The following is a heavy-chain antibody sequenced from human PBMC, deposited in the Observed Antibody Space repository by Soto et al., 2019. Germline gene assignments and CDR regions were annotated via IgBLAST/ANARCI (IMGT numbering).Heavy chain of an antibody. Sequence: GESLKISCKGSGYSFTSYWISWVRQMPGKVLEWMGRIDPSDSYTNYSPSFQGHVTISADKSISTAYPQWSSLKASDTAMYYCARSAGYCSGGSCFTYYYDSSGYYGLDYWGQVXLVTVYS. CDR3: ARSAGYCSGGSCFTYYYDSSGYYGLDY. CDR1: GYSFTSYW. D-gene: IGHD3-22*01. V-gene: IGHV5-10-1*01. J-gene: IGHJ4*02. CDR2: IDPSDSYT.